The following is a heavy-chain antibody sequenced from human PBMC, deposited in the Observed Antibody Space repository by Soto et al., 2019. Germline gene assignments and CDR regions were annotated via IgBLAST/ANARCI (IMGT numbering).Heavy chain of an antibody. J-gene: IGHJ6*01. CDR2: IWYDGSNK. V-gene: IGHV3-33*01. CDR3: ARYNQYFDWSSYRYYYHGMDV. Sequence: QVQLVESGGGVVQPGRSLRLSCAASGFTFSSYGMHWVRQAPGKGLEWVAVIWYDGSNKYYADSVKGRFTISRDNSKNTLYLQRNSLRAEDTAVYYCARYNQYFDWSSYRYYYHGMDVWGQGTTVTFSS. CDR1: GFTFSSYG. D-gene: IGHD3-9*01.